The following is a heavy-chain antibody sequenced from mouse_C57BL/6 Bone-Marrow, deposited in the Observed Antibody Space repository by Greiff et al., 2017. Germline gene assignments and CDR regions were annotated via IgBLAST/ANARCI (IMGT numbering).Heavy chain of an antibody. CDR2: IYPRSGTT. CDR3: GRDGYNSFDY. V-gene: IGHV1-81*01. CDR1: GYTFTSYG. J-gene: IGHJ2*01. Sequence: VQLQQSGAELARPGASVKLSCKASGYTFTSYGISWVKQRTGQGLEWIGEIYPRSGTTYYNEKFKGKATLTADKSSSTAYMELRSLTSEDSADYFCGRDGYNSFDYWGQGTTLTVSS. D-gene: IGHD1-2*01.